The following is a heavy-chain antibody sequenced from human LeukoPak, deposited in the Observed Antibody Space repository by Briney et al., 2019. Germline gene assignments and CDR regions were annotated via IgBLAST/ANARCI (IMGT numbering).Heavy chain of an antibody. V-gene: IGHV4-59*12. CDR2: IYYSGST. CDR3: ARDLGIAAGPFDY. CDR1: GGSTSSYY. Sequence: PSETLSLTCTVSGGSTSSYYWSWIRQPPGKGLEWIGYIYYSGSTNYNPSLKSRVTISVDTSKNQFSLKLSSVTAADTAVYYCARDLGIAAGPFDYWGQGTLVTVSS. D-gene: IGHD6-13*01. J-gene: IGHJ4*02.